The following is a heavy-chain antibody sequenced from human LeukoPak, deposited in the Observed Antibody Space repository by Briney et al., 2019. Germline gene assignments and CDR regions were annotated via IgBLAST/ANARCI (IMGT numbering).Heavy chain of an antibody. J-gene: IGHJ3*02. CDR3: ATSHRLRFLEWLPGDGAFDI. CDR1: GGSISSYY. CDR2: IYYSGST. D-gene: IGHD3-3*01. V-gene: IGHV4-59*12. Sequence: TSETLSLTCTVSGGSISSYYWSWIRQPPGKGLEWIGYIYYSGSTNYNPSLKSRVTMSVDTSKNQFSLKLSSVTAADTAVYYCATSHRLRFLEWLPGDGAFDIWGQGTMVTVSS.